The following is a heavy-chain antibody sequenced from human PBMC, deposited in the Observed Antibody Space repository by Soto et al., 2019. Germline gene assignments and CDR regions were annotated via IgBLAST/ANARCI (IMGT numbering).Heavy chain of an antibody. CDR2: TSGSGGST. CDR3: AKDITNSSGWPYDAFDI. V-gene: IGHV3-23*01. CDR1: GFTFSSYA. D-gene: IGHD6-19*01. J-gene: IGHJ3*02. Sequence: GGSLRLSCAASGFTFSSYAMSWVCQAPGKGLEWVSATSGSGGSTYYADSVKGRFTISRDNSKNTLYLQMNSLRAEDTAVYYCAKDITNSSGWPYDAFDIWGQGTMVTVSS.